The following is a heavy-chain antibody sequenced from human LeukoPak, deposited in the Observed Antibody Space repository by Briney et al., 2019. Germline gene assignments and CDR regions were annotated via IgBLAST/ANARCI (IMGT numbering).Heavy chain of an antibody. Sequence: PSETLSLTCTVSGGSINSTSHFWAWIRQPPGKGLEWIGTIYYTGSTYYNPSLKSRVTISVDTSKNHFSLKLNSVTAADTAVYYCARVYRRRQTAGDGVYCFDYWGQGTLVTVSS. CDR3: ARVYRRRQTAGDGVYCFDY. J-gene: IGHJ4*02. CDR2: IYYTGST. CDR1: GGSINSTSHF. V-gene: IGHV4-39*02. D-gene: IGHD2-8*02.